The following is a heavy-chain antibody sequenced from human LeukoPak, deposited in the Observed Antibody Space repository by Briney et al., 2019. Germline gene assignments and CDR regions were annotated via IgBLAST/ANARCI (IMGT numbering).Heavy chain of an antibody. D-gene: IGHD1-26*01. Sequence: GGSLRLSCATSGFTFSNHAMHWVRQATGKGLEWVSAIGIAGDTFYPGSVKGRFTISRENAKNSLSLQINSLKAEDTAVYYCVRQQTSHGNFDYWGQGTLVTVSS. V-gene: IGHV3-13*01. J-gene: IGHJ4*02. CDR1: GFTFSNHA. CDR3: VRQQTSHGNFDY. CDR2: IGIAGDT.